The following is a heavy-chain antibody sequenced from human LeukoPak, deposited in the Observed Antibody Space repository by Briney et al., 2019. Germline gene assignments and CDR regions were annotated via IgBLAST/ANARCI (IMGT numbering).Heavy chain of an antibody. CDR1: GFTFSSYS. V-gene: IGHV3-21*01. Sequence: GGSLRLSCAASGFTFSSYSMNWVRQAPGKGLEWVSSISSSSSYIYYADSVKGRFTISRDNAKNSLYLQMNSPRAEDTAVYYCAREAPGAFHIWGQGTMVTVSS. J-gene: IGHJ3*02. CDR2: ISSSSSYI. CDR3: AREAPGAFHI.